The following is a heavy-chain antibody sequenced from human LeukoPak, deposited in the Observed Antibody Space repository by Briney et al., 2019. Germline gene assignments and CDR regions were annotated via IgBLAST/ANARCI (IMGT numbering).Heavy chain of an antibody. CDR2: IIPIFSIA. V-gene: IGHV1-69*04. CDR1: GGTFSSYA. CDR3: ARDCSSTSCYITFDP. D-gene: IGHD2-2*02. Sequence: ASVKVSCKASGGTFSSYAISWVRQAPGQGLEWMGRIIPIFSIANYAQKFQGRVTITADKSTSTAYMELSSLRSEDTAVYYCARDCSSTSCYITFDPWGQGTLVTVSS. J-gene: IGHJ5*02.